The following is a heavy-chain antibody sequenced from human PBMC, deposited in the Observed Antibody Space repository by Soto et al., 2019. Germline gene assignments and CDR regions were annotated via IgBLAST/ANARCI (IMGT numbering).Heavy chain of an antibody. J-gene: IGHJ6*02. CDR2: IIPIFGTA. D-gene: IGHD2-8*01. CDR3: ARGAEIVLMITKRRPTYYYHGMDV. V-gene: IGHV1-69*13. CDR1: GGTFSSYA. Sequence: SVKVSCKASGGTFSSYAISWVRQAPGRGLEWMGGIIPIFGTANYAQKFQGRVTITADESTSTAYMELSSLRSEDTAVYYCARGAEIVLMITKRRPTYYYHGMDVWGQGTTVTVSS.